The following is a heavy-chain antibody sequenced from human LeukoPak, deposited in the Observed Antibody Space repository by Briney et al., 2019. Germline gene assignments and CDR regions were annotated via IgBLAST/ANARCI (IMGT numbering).Heavy chain of an antibody. Sequence: ASVKVSCKASGYTFTSYYLHWVRQAPGQGLEWMGIINPSGGSTIYAQNFQGRVTMTRDTSTSTVYMELSSLRSEDTAVYYCARGGDMATVPHLYYFEYWGQGTLVTVSS. CDR2: INPSGGST. V-gene: IGHV1-46*01. CDR3: ARGGDMATVPHLYYFEY. J-gene: IGHJ4*02. CDR1: GYTFTSYY. D-gene: IGHD5-24*01.